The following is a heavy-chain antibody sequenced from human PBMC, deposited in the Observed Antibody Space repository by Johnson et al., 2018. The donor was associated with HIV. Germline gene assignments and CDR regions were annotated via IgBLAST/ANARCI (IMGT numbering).Heavy chain of an antibody. CDR2: ISSDESYK. CDR1: GFTFDDYA. D-gene: IGHD6-19*01. Sequence: QVQLVESGGGVVQPGGSLRLSCATSGFTFDDYAMHWVRQAPGKGLEWVAVISSDESYKHSGDSVKGRFTVSKDSSKNTLYLHMNSLRVEDTAVYYCAKDRAGAGEPFDIWGQGTMVTVSS. CDR3: AKDRAGAGEPFDI. J-gene: IGHJ3*02. V-gene: IGHV3-30*04.